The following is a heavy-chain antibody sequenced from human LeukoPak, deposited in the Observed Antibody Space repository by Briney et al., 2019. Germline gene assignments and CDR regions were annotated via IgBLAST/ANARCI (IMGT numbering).Heavy chain of an antibody. CDR2: INHSGST. CDR3: ARGDPAAIAY. CDR1: GGSISSSSYY. Sequence: PSETLSLTCTVSGGSISSSSYYWSWIRQPPGKGLEWIGEINHSGSTNYNPSLKSRVTISVDTSKNQFSLKLSSVTAADTAVYYCARGDPAAIAYWGQGTLVTVSS. D-gene: IGHD2-2*01. V-gene: IGHV4-39*07. J-gene: IGHJ4*02.